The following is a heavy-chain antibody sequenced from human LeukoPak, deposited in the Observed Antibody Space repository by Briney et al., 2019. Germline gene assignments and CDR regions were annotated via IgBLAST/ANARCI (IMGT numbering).Heavy chain of an antibody. CDR3: ARDPGRSGGSCYSDY. CDR2: ISSSGTYI. J-gene: IGHJ4*02. CDR1: GFTFGSFS. Sequence: GGSLRLSCAASGFTFGSFSMTWVRRAPGKGLEWVSTISSSGTYIYYADSVKGRFTISRDNAKNSLYLQMNSLRAEDTAVYYCARDPGRSGGSCYSDYWGQGTLVTVSS. V-gene: IGHV3-21*01. D-gene: IGHD2-15*01.